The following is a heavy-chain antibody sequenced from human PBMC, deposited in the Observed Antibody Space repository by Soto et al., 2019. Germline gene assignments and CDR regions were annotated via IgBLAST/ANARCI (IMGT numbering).Heavy chain of an antibody. D-gene: IGHD3-3*01. Sequence: GASVQVSCKASGGTFSSYTISWVRQAPGQGLEWMGRIIPILGIANYAQKFQGQVTISADKSISTAYLQWSSLKASDTAMYYCARSQFTYYDFWSGPEVGNFDYWGQGTLVTVS. CDR1: GGTFSSYT. CDR2: IIPILGIA. CDR3: ARSQFTYYDFWSGPEVGNFDY. J-gene: IGHJ4*02. V-gene: IGHV1-69*02.